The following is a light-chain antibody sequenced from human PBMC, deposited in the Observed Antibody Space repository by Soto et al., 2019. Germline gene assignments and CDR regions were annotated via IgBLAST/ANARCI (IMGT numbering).Light chain of an antibody. CDR1: SSNIGSNT. V-gene: IGLV1-44*01. CDR2: SNN. J-gene: IGLJ1*01. CDR3: AAWDDSLNVLYG. Sequence: QSVLTQPPSASGTPGQRVTISCSGSSSNIGSNTVNWYQQLPGTAPKLLIYSNNQRPSGVPDRFSGSKSGTSASLAISGLQSEDEADYSCAAWDDSLNVLYGFGTGTKVTVL.